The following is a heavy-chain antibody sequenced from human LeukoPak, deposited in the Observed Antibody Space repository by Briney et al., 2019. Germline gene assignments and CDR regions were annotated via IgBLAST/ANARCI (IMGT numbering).Heavy chain of an antibody. CDR1: GYTFTSYG. J-gene: IGHJ4*02. CDR2: ISAYNGNT. CDR3: ARDLHYDILTGYYTGFGGIDY. V-gene: IGHV1-18*01. D-gene: IGHD3-9*01. Sequence: GASVKVSCKTSGYTFTSYGISWVRQAPGQGLEWMGWISAYNGNTNYAQKVQGRVTMTTDTSTSTAYMELRSLRSDDTAVYYCARDLHYDILTGYYTGFGGIDYWGQGTLVTVSS.